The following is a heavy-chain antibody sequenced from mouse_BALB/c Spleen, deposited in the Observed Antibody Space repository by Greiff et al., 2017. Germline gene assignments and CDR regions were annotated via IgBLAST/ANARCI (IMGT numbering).Heavy chain of an antibody. CDR3: AMSTARATEFAY. CDR2: ISYSGST. V-gene: IGHV3-2*02. J-gene: IGHJ3*01. D-gene: IGHD3-2*01. Sequence: EVQLQESGPGLVKPSQSLSFTCTVTGYSITSDYAWNWIRQFPGNKLEWMGYISYSGSTSYNPSLKSRISITRDTSKNQFFLQLNSVTTEDTATYYCAMSTARATEFAYWGQGTLVTVSA. CDR1: GYSITSDYA.